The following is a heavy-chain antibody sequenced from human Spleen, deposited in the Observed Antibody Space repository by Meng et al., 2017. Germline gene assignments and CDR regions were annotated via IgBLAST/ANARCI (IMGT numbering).Heavy chain of an antibody. Sequence: GESLKISCAASGFTFRSYPMHWVRQAPGKGLEWVAVISYDGRNKYYADSLKGRFTISRDNSKNTLYVQMNSLRAEDTAVYYCARGAQDTHWLIDYWGQGTLVTVSS. CDR2: ISYDGRNK. V-gene: IGHV3-30*04. J-gene: IGHJ4*02. CDR3: ARGAQDTHWLIDY. D-gene: IGHD6-19*01. CDR1: GFTFRSYP.